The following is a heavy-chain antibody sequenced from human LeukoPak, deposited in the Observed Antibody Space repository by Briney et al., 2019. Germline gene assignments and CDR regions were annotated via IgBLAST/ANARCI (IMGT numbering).Heavy chain of an antibody. CDR2: ISDAGGTT. V-gene: IGHV3-23*01. D-gene: IGHD2-8*01. CDR3: AKDTSIGRYCTNGVCSPFDY. CDR1: GFTFSRYA. J-gene: IGHJ4*02. Sequence: GGSLRLSCAGSGFTFSRYAMSWVGQAPGKGVEGGSGISDAGGTTYYADSVRGGLTTSRDNSRSTLYLQMNSLRAEDTALYYCAKDTSIGRYCTNGVCSPFDYWGQGTLVTVSS.